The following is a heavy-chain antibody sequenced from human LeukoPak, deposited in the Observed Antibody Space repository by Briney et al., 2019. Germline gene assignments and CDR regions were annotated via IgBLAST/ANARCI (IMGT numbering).Heavy chain of an antibody. J-gene: IGHJ5*02. CDR1: GYTFTSYD. V-gene: IGHV1-8*01. Sequence: ASVKVSCKASGYTFTSYDINWVRQATGQGLEWMGWMDPNSGNTGYAQKFQGRVTMTRNTSISTAYMELNSLRSEDTSVYYCARGRLAVAGINWFDPWGQGTLVTVSS. CDR3: ARGRLAVAGINWFDP. CDR2: MDPNSGNT. D-gene: IGHD6-19*01.